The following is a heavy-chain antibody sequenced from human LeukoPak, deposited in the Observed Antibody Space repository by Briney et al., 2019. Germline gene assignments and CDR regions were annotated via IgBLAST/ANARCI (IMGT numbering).Heavy chain of an antibody. D-gene: IGHD3-22*01. CDR1: GGSFSGYY. V-gene: IGHV4-59*01. Sequence: SETLSLTCAVDGGSFSGYYWSWIRQPPGKGLEWIAYIYYSGSTNYNPSLKSRVTISVDTSKNQFSLKLSSVTAADTAVYYCARLTMKNYYFDYWGQGTLVTVSS. CDR3: ARLTMKNYYFDY. J-gene: IGHJ4*02. CDR2: IYYSGST.